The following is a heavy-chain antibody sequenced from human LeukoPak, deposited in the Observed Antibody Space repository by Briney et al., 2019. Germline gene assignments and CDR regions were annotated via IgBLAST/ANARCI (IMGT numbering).Heavy chain of an antibody. D-gene: IGHD3-22*01. Sequence: GGSLRLSCAASGFTFNTYSMNWVRQAPGKGLGWVSSFSSSSSYIYYADSVKGRFTISRDNAKNSLYLQMNSLRAEDTAVYYCARDLGRSGYYTIDAFDIWGQGTMVTVSS. CDR2: FSSSSSYI. CDR1: GFTFNTYS. V-gene: IGHV3-21*01. CDR3: ARDLGRSGYYTIDAFDI. J-gene: IGHJ3*02.